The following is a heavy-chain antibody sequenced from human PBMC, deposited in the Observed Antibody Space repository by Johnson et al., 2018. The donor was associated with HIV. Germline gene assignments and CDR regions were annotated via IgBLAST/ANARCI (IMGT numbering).Heavy chain of an antibody. CDR2: ISYDGSNK. CDR3: TKPSTGTYYVFHI. D-gene: IGHD2-8*01. Sequence: QVLLVESGGGVVQPGRSLRLSCAASGFTFSSYAMHWVRQAPGKGLEWVAVISYDGSNKYYADSVKGRFTISRANSKHTVWLQMNSLRGEDTAVYYCTKPSTGTYYVFHIWGQGTMVTVSS. V-gene: IGHV3-30*04. CDR1: GFTFSSYA. J-gene: IGHJ3*02.